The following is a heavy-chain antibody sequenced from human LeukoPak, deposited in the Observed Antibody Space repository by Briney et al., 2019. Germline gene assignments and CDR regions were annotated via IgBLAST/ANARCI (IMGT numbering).Heavy chain of an antibody. CDR2: ISTSGSII. J-gene: IGHJ4*02. D-gene: IGHD3-3*01. CDR1: GFTFGSYE. V-gene: IGHV3-48*03. Sequence: GGSLRLSCEASGFTFGSYEMTWVRQAPGKGLEWLSYISTSGSIIVYADSVKGRFTISRDNAKNSLYLQMNSLRAGDTAVYYCAGGRTYYDFWSGYPDWGEGALVTVSS. CDR3: AGGRTYYDFWSGYPD.